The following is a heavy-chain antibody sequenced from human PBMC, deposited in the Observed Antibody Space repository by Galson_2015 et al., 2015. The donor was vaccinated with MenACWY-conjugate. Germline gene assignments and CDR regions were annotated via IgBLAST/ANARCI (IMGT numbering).Heavy chain of an antibody. Sequence: SETLSLTCTVSGGSVSSSSHYWDWIRQPPGQGLEWIGTVYYDGTTFYNPSLKSRLTLSQDTSKNQLSLKLNSVTAADTALYYCARDGMWFGAKSWGQGTLVTVSS. J-gene: IGHJ4*02. CDR2: VYYDGTT. V-gene: IGHV4-39*07. D-gene: IGHD3-10*01. CDR3: ARDGMWFGAKS. CDR1: GGSVSSSSHY.